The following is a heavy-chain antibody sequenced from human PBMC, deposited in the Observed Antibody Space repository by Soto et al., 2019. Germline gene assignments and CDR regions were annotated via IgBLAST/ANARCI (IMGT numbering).Heavy chain of an antibody. CDR1: GGSISSSSYY. V-gene: IGHV4-39*01. CDR2: IYYSGST. J-gene: IGHJ5*02. Sequence: SETLSLTCTVSGGSISSSSYYWGWIRQPPGKGLEWIGSIYYSGSTYYNPSLKSRVTISVDTSKNQCSLKLTSLTAADTAVYYCARGTDGDYAGLKPPGTINWFDPWGQGTLVTVSS. CDR3: ARGTDGDYAGLKPPGTINWFDP. D-gene: IGHD4-17*01.